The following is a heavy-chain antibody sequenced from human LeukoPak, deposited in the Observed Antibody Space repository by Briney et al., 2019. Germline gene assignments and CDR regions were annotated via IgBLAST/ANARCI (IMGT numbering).Heavy chain of an antibody. CDR3: ARGGRITIFGVVIKHYFDY. CDR1: GYTFTSYD. D-gene: IGHD3-3*01. V-gene: IGHV1-8*01. Sequence: ASVKDSCKASGYTFTSYDINWVRQATGQGLEWMGWMNPNSGNTGYAQKFQGRVTITRNTSISTAYMELSSLRSEDTAVYYCARGGRITIFGVVIKHYFDYWGQGTLVTVSS. J-gene: IGHJ4*02. CDR2: MNPNSGNT.